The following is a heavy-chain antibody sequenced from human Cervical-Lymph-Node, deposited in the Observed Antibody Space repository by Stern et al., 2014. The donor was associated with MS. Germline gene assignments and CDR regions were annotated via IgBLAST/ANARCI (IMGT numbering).Heavy chain of an antibody. Sequence: EVQLVESGSEVKKPGESLKISCKASRDSFTHSWIGWVRQMPGKGLEWMGIIFPADSDTKYSRSFEGQVPFSVDRSTSTAYLQWSSLKASDTAIYYCARHHGHSPTPFDSWGQGTRVTVSS. CDR2: IFPADSDT. CDR3: ARHHGHSPTPFDS. V-gene: IGHV5-51*01. J-gene: IGHJ4*02. D-gene: IGHD5-24*01. CDR1: RDSFTHSW.